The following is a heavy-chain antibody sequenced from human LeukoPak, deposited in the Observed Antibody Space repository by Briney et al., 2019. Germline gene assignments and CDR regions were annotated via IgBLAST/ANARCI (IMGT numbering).Heavy chain of an antibody. D-gene: IGHD5-12*01. V-gene: IGHV3-7*03. CDR2: IKQDGSEK. CDR3: ARARGGYDFDY. CDR1: RFTFSSYW. Sequence: EGSLRLSCAASRFTFSSYWMSWVPQAPGKGLECVANIKQDGSEKYYVDSVKGRFTISRDNAKNSLYLQLNSLRAEDTAVYYCARARGGYDFDYWGQGTLVTVSS. J-gene: IGHJ4*02.